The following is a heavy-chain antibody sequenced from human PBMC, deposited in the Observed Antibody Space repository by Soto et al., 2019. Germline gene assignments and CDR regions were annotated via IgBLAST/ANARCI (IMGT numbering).Heavy chain of an antibody. Sequence: QVQLQESGPGLVKASETLSLSCTVSGHSISADYWSWIRQPAGKRLEWIGRVDASGNTNYNPSLKSRVTMSGYTSKNQFFLKVRSVTAADTAMYFCARDVGGSVVPHWFDPWGQGALVTVSS. D-gene: IGHD3-22*01. CDR3: ARDVGGSVVPHWFDP. CDR1: GHSISADY. CDR2: VDASGNT. J-gene: IGHJ5*02. V-gene: IGHV4-4*07.